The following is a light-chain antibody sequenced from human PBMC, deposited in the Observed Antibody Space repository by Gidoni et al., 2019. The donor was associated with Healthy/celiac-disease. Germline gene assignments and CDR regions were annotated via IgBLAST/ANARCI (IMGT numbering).Light chain of an antibody. V-gene: IGKV1-27*01. CDR3: QKYNSAPLT. CDR2: AAS. Sequence: DIQMTQSPSSLSASVGDRVTITCRASQSISNYLAWYQQEPGKVPKILIYAASTLQSGVPSRFSCSGSGTDFTLRISCLQPEDVATYYCQKYNSAPLTFGGGTKVEIK. J-gene: IGKJ4*01. CDR1: QSISNY.